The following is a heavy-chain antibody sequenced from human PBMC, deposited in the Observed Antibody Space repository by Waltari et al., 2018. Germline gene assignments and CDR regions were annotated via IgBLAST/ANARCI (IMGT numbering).Heavy chain of an antibody. V-gene: IGHV4-4*07. J-gene: IGHJ6*02. CDR1: GGSISSSY. Sequence: VQLQESGPGLVKPSETLSLTCTVSGGSISSSYWSWIRQPAGKGLGWIGRIYTSGRTNYNPCLDRRVTMSVDTSKNQFSLKLSSVTAADTAVYYCARDQTAAIAVAGTRYYYGMDVWGQGTTVTVSS. CDR2: IYTSGRT. D-gene: IGHD6-19*01. CDR3: ARDQTAAIAVAGTRYYYGMDV.